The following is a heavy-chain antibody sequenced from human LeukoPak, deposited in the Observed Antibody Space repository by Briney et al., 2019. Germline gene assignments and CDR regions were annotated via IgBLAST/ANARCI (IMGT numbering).Heavy chain of an antibody. Sequence: GASVKVSCKASGYTFTGYYIHWVRQAPGQGLEWMGWINPNSGGTNYAQKFQGRVTMTRDTSISTAYMELSRLRSDDTAVYYCARVYQLWFGDHKPFELGYWGQGTLVTVSS. CDR3: ARVYQLWFGDHKPFELGY. CDR2: INPNSGGT. V-gene: IGHV1-2*02. J-gene: IGHJ4*02. D-gene: IGHD3-10*01. CDR1: GYTFTGYY.